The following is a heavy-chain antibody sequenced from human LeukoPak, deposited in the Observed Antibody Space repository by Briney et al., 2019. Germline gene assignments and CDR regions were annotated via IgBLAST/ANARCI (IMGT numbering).Heavy chain of an antibody. CDR3: ARDTYYFDSSGYAFDI. D-gene: IGHD3-22*01. V-gene: IGHV3-53*01. J-gene: IGHJ3*02. Sequence: PGGSLRLSCAASGFTVSSDYMSWVRQAPGRGLEWVSVIYSGGSTYYEDSVKGRFTISRDNFKNTLYLHMSSLRAEDTALYYCARDTYYFDSSGYAFDIWGQGTMVTVSS. CDR2: IYSGGST. CDR1: GFTVSSDY.